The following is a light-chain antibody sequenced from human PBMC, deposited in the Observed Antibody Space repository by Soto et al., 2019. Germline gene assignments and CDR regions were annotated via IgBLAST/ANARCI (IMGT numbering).Light chain of an antibody. V-gene: IGKV3-20*01. J-gene: IGKJ1*01. CDR3: QQYGNSPQT. CDR1: QSVSSNY. Sequence: EIVLTQAPGTRSLSPGERATLSCRASQSVSSNYLAWYQQKPGQAPRLLIYGASSRATGIPDRFSGSGSGTDFTLTISRLEPEDFAVYYCQQYGNSPQTFGQGTKVEIK. CDR2: GAS.